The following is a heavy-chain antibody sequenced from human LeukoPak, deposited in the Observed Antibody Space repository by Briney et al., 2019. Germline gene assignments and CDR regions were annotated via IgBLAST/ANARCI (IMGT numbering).Heavy chain of an antibody. D-gene: IGHD2-15*01. V-gene: IGHV1-2*02. CDR2: INPNSGDT. J-gene: IGHJ4*02. CDR3: ASARWSGQSADFDY. CDR1: GNTFTGYY. Sequence: ASVKVSCKASGNTFTGYYMHWVRQAPGQGLEWMGWINPNSGDTNYAQKFQGRVTMTRDTSISTAYMELSGLRSDDTAVYYCASARWSGQSADFDYWGQGTLVTVSS.